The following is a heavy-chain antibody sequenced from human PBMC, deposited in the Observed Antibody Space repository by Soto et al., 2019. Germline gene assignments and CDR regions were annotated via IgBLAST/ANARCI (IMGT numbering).Heavy chain of an antibody. CDR1: GYSFTSYW. D-gene: IGHD6-19*01. Sequence: VESLKISGKGSGYSFTSYWISWVRQMPWKGLEWMGRIDPSDSYTNYSPSFQGHVTISADKSISTAYLQWSSLKASDTAMYYCARLGIAVEDYYYYGMDVWGQGTTVTVSS. V-gene: IGHV5-10-1*01. CDR3: ARLGIAVEDYYYYGMDV. CDR2: IDPSDSYT. J-gene: IGHJ6*02.